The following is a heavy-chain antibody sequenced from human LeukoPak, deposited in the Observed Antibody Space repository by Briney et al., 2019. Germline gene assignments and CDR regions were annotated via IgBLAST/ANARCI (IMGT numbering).Heavy chain of an antibody. Sequence: PGGSLRLSCAPSGFTLCDYYMSWIPQAPGEGLEWVSYISSSCSTINYADSVKGRFTISRDNAKNTLYLQMNSLRAEDTAVYYCARGGDYDYGDYWGQGTLVTVSS. CDR3: ARGGDYDYGDY. D-gene: IGHD3-10*01. V-gene: IGHV3-11*01. J-gene: IGHJ4*02. CDR1: GFTLCDYY. CDR2: ISSSCSTI.